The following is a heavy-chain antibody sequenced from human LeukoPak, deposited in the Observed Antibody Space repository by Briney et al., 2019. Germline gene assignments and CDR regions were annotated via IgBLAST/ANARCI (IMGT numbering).Heavy chain of an antibody. CDR1: GGSISSGGYY. Sequence: SETLSLTCTVSGGSISSGGYYWSWIRQPPGKGLEWIGYIYYSGSTNYNPSLKSRVTISVDTSKNQFSLKLSSVTAADTAVYYCARDPEGGFDYWGQGTLVTVSS. CDR2: IYYSGST. V-gene: IGHV4-61*08. J-gene: IGHJ4*02. CDR3: ARDPEGGFDY.